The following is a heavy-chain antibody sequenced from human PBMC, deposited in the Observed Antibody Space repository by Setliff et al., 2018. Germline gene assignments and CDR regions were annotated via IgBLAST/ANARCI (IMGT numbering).Heavy chain of an antibody. J-gene: IGHJ6*03. V-gene: IGHV1-2*02. CDR1: GYTFTGYF. CDR2: INPKSGVT. D-gene: IGHD1-26*01. Sequence: ASVKVSCKTSGYTFTGYFIHWVRQAPRQGLEWLGWINPKSGVTSYAQSFQGRIAMTRDTSINTVYMELNSLTSDDAAVYFCAREGGLQGATSYYYFYNYINVWGKGTKVTVYS. CDR3: AREGGLQGATSYYYFYNYINV.